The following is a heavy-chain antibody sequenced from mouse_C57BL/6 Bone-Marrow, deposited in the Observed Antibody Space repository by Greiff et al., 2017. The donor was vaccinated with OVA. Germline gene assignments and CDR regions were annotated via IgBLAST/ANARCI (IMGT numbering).Heavy chain of an antibody. CDR2: IWSGGST. CDR1: GFSLTSYG. J-gene: IGHJ4*01. Sequence: LQQSGPGLVQPSQSLSITCTVSGFSLTSYGVHWVRQSPGKGLEWLGVIWSGGSTDYNAAFISRLSISKDNSKSQVFFKMNSLQADDTAIYYCARKPLYSNYGSYYAMDYWGQGTSVTVSS. D-gene: IGHD2-5*01. CDR3: ARKPLYSNYGSYYAMDY. V-gene: IGHV2-2*01.